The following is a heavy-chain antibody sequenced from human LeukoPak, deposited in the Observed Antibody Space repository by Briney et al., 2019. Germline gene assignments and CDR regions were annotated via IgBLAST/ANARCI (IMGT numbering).Heavy chain of an antibody. CDR2: IYHSGST. CDR3: ARTVAAAGRDYYYYYYMDV. Sequence: SETLSLTCTVSGGSISSGGYYWSWIRQPPRKGLEWIGYIYHSGSTYYNPSLKSRVTISVDRSKNQFSLKLSSVTAADTAVYCCARTVAAAGRDYYYYYYMDVWGKGTTVTVSS. D-gene: IGHD6-13*01. CDR1: GGSISSGGYY. J-gene: IGHJ6*03. V-gene: IGHV4-30-2*01.